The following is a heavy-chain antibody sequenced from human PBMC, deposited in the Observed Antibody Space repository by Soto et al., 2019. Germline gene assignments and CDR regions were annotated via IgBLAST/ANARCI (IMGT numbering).Heavy chain of an antibody. D-gene: IGHD5-12*01. CDR3: ARLPEYSGYDRWFDP. V-gene: IGHV4-59*08. CDR1: GGSISSYY. CDR2: IYYSGST. Sequence: SETLSLTCTVSGGSISSYYWSWIRQPPGKGLEWIGYIYYSGSTNYNPSLKSRVTISVDTSKNQFSLKLSSVTAADTAVYYCARLPEYSGYDRWFDPWGQGTLVTVSS. J-gene: IGHJ5*02.